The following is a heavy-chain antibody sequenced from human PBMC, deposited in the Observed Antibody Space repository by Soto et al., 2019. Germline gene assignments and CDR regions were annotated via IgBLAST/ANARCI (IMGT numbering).Heavy chain of an antibody. CDR1: GFTVSSNY. Sequence: GGSLRLSCAASGFTVSSNYLSWVRQAPGKGLEWVSVIYTGGITYYADSVKGRFIISRDSSNNKLFLQMNSLRAEDTAIYYCARGRGDYVRYFDYWGQGNLVTVSS. V-gene: IGHV3-53*01. CDR2: IYTGGIT. J-gene: IGHJ4*02. D-gene: IGHD2-21*02. CDR3: ARGRGDYVRYFDY.